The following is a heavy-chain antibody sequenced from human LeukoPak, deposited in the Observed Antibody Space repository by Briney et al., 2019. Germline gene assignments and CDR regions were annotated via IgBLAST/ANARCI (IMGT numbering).Heavy chain of an antibody. J-gene: IGHJ4*02. V-gene: IGHV3-23*01. Sequence: GGSLRLSCSASGFTFTTYAMSWVRQAPGKGLEWISRISGSGGSTYYADSLKGRGSISRDSSKNTLSLQMNSLTAADTGVYFFAKHGDAERWLQSDLDSWGPGTLVTVSS. CDR2: ISGSGGST. CDR1: GFTFTTYA. D-gene: IGHD5-24*01. CDR3: AKHGDAERWLQSDLDS.